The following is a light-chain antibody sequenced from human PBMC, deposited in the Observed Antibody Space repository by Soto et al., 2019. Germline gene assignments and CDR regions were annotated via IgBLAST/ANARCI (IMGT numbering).Light chain of an antibody. Sequence: QSALTQPASVSGSPGQSITISCTGTSSDVGSSDLVSWYQQHPGKAPKLIIYEVTKRPSGVSNRFSGSKSGNTASLTISGLQAEDEADYYCCSYAGGSTSFGTWTKLTVL. CDR3: CSYAGGSTS. J-gene: IGLJ1*01. CDR2: EVT. V-gene: IGLV2-23*02. CDR1: SSDVGSSDL.